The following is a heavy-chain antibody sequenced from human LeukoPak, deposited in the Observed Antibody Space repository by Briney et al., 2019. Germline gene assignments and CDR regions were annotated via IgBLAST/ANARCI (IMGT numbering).Heavy chain of an antibody. D-gene: IGHD3-22*01. CDR1: GFTFDDYA. CDR2: ISWNSGSI. J-gene: IGHJ4*02. V-gene: IGHV3-9*01. Sequence: GGSLRLSCAASGFTFDDYAMHWVRQAPGKGLEWVSGISWNSGSIGYADSVKGRFTISRDNAKNSLYLQMNSLGAEDTALYYCAKDILNYYDSSGYLARWGQGTLVTVSS. CDR3: AKDILNYYDSSGYLAR.